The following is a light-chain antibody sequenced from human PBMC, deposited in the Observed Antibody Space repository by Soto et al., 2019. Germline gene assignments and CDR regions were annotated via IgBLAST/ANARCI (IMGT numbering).Light chain of an antibody. Sequence: QSVLTQPPSASGTPGQRVTISCSGSSSNIGANPINWYQQLPGTAPKLLIYNNDQRPSGVPDRFSASKSGTSASVAISGLQSEDEDDYYCEAWDDSLYGAVLGGGTKVTVL. CDR1: SSNIGANP. V-gene: IGLV1-44*01. J-gene: IGLJ2*01. CDR2: NND. CDR3: EAWDDSLYGAV.